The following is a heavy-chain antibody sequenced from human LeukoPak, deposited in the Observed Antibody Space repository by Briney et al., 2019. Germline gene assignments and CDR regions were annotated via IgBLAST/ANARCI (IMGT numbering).Heavy chain of an antibody. D-gene: IGHD1-26*01. CDR3: AKDRFAGATRYYFDY. Sequence: PGGSLRLSCAASGFTFSSYGMHWVRQAPGKGLEWVAVISYDGSNKYYADSVKGRFTISRDNSKNTVYLQMNSLRAEDTAVYYCAKDRFAGATRYYFDYWGQGTLVTVSS. CDR1: GFTFSSYG. CDR2: ISYDGSNK. V-gene: IGHV3-30*18. J-gene: IGHJ4*02.